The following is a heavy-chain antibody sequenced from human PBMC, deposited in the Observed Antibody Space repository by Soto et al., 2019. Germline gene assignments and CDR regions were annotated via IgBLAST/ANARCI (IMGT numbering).Heavy chain of an antibody. D-gene: IGHD6-13*01. CDR3: AKTFWIAAAKTTWFDP. Sequence: GGSLRVSWAASGFTFSSYAMSWVRQAPGKGLEWVSGISGSGGSTYYADSVKGRFTISRDNSKNTLYLQMNSLRAEDTAVYYCAKTFWIAAAKTTWFDPWGQGTLVTVSS. V-gene: IGHV3-23*01. CDR1: GFTFSSYA. J-gene: IGHJ5*02. CDR2: ISGSGGST.